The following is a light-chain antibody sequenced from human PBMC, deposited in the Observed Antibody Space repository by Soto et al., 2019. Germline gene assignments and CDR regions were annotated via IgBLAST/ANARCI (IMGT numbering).Light chain of an antibody. J-gene: IGKJ1*01. CDR1: QSISSW. CDR3: QHYTGHST. V-gene: IGKV1-5*01. CDR2: DAS. Sequence: DIPLTQSPSTLPASVGDRVTIPCRASQSISSWLAWYQQTPGRAPKVVIYDASTLYRGVPSGFSGSRSETAFTLTINSLQADDFAADDGQHYTGHSTFGQGAKVDMK.